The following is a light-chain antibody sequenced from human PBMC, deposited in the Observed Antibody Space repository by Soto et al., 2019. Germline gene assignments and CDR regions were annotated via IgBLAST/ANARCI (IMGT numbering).Light chain of an antibody. Sequence: QSALTQPRSVSGSPGQSVTISCTGTSSDIGGYNYVSWYQHYPGKAPKFMIYDVSERPSGVPDRFSGSKSGNTASLTISGLQAEDEADYYCCSYAGSSTWVFGGGTKVTVL. J-gene: IGLJ3*02. CDR2: DVS. V-gene: IGLV2-11*01. CDR1: SSDIGGYNY. CDR3: CSYAGSSTWV.